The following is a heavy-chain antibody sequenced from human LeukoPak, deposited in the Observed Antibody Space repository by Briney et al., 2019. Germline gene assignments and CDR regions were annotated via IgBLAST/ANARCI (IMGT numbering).Heavy chain of an antibody. D-gene: IGHD5-24*01. J-gene: IGHJ4*02. CDR2: IIPIFGTA. Sequence: SVKVSCKASGGTFSSYAISWVRQAPGQGLEWMGGIIPIFGTANYAQKFQGRVTITTDESTSTAYMELSSLRSEDPAVYYCASSRRPRGYVEMATIIPSIGWGQGTLVTASS. V-gene: IGHV1-69*05. CDR1: GGTFSSYA. CDR3: ASSRRPRGYVEMATIIPSIG.